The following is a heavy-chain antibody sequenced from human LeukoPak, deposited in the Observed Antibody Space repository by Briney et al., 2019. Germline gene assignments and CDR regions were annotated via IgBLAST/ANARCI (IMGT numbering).Heavy chain of an antibody. CDR3: ARDQGELSRDIDY. J-gene: IGHJ4*02. D-gene: IGHD3-16*02. V-gene: IGHV3-21*01. Sequence: GGSLRLSCAASGFTFSSYSMNWVRQAPGKGLEWVSSISSSSSYIYYAGSVKGRFTISRDNAKNSLYLQMNSLRAEDTAVYYCARDQGELSRDIDYWGQGTLVTVSS. CDR1: GFTFSSYS. CDR2: ISSSSSYI.